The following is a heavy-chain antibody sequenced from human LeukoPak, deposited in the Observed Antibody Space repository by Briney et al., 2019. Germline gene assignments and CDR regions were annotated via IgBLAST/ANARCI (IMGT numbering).Heavy chain of an antibody. V-gene: IGHV4-31*03. CDR1: GGSISSGGYY. CDR3: ARDGGWGDYFDY. CDR2: IYYSGST. J-gene: IGHJ4*02. D-gene: IGHD3-16*01. Sequence: PSETLSLTCTVSGGSISSGGYYWSWIRQHPGKGLGWIGYIYYSGSTYYNPSLKSRVTISVDTSKNQFSLKLSSVTAADTAVYYCARDGGWGDYFDYWGQGTLVTVSS.